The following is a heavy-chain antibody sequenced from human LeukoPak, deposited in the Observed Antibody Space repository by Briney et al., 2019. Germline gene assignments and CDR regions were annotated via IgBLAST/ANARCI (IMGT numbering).Heavy chain of an antibody. J-gene: IGHJ4*02. CDR1: GFTFSSYG. CDR3: AKAPGGYCSGGSCYHGDY. V-gene: IGHV3-30*18. CDR2: ISYDGSNK. Sequence: GGSLRLSCAASGFTFSSYGMHWVRQAPGKGLEWVAVISYDGSNKYYADSVKGRFTISRDNSKDTLYLQMNSLRAEDTAVYYCAKAPGGYCSGGSCYHGDYWGQGTLVTVSS. D-gene: IGHD2-15*01.